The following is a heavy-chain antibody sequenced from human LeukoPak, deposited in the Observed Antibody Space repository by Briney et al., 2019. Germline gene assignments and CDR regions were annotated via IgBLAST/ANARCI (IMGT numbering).Heavy chain of an antibody. V-gene: IGHV5-51*01. CDR3: ARRGFSGYYFDY. J-gene: IGHJ4*02. Sequence: GESLKISCKGPGYSFTSYWIGWVRQMPGKGLEWMGIIYPGDSDTRYSPSFQGQVTISADKSINTVYVQWSSLKASDTAMFYCARRGFSGYYFDYWGQGTLVTVSS. D-gene: IGHD6-19*01. CDR1: GYSFTSYW. CDR2: IYPGDSDT.